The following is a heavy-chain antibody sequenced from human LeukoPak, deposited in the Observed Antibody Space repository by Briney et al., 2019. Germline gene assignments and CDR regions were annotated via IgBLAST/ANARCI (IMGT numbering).Heavy chain of an antibody. J-gene: IGHJ4*02. CDR1: VFTFTSYV. V-gene: IGHV3-23*01. CDR3: AKSSHSNAWDDFDY. D-gene: IGHD5-18*01. Sequence: GGSLRLSCAPSVFTFTSYVINWVPKAPGRGLEWVSPIADSGGDTYYADSVKGRFTVSRDDSENTLYLQMHSLRAEDTATYYCAKSSHSNAWDDFDYWGQGTLVTVSS. CDR2: IADSGGDT.